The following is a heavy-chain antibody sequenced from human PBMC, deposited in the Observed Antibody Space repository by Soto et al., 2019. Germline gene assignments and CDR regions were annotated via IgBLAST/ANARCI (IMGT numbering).Heavy chain of an antibody. V-gene: IGHV3-30*18. Sequence: QVQLVESGGGVVQPGRSLRLSCAASGFTFSSYGMHWVRQAPGKGLEWVAVISYDGSNKYYADSVKGRFTISRDNSKNTLYLQMNSLRAEDTAVYYCAKDSDTRQYYYYYGMDVWGQGTTVTVSS. J-gene: IGHJ6*02. CDR1: GFTFSSYG. CDR2: ISYDGSNK. CDR3: AKDSDTRQYYYYYGMDV.